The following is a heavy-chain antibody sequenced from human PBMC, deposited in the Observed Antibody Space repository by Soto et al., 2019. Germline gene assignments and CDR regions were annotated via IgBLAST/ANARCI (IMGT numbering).Heavy chain of an antibody. J-gene: IGHJ4*02. CDR2: ISYDGSNK. CDR3: GREGVGAVDY. D-gene: IGHD1-26*01. V-gene: IGHV3-30-3*01. Sequence: QVQLVESGGGVVQPGRSLRLSCAASGFTFSSYAMHWVRQAPGKGLEWVAVISYDGSNKYYADSVKGRFTISRDNSKNTLYLQMNSLRAEDTAVYYCGREGVGAVDYWGQGTLFTVSS. CDR1: GFTFSSYA.